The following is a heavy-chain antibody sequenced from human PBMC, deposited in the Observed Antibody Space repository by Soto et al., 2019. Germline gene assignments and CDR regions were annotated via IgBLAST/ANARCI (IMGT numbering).Heavy chain of an antibody. CDR3: ERGRITVAAPYDN. D-gene: IGHD6-19*01. V-gene: IGHV4-34*01. CDR1: GGSFSGYY. CDR2: INHSGST. J-gene: IGHJ4*02. Sequence: SETLSLTCAVSGGSFSGYYWRWIRQSPGKGLEYIGEINHSGSTNYNPSLKGRVTISVDTSKYQFSLKLSSVTAADTAVYYCERGRITVAAPYDNWGQGTLVTVSS.